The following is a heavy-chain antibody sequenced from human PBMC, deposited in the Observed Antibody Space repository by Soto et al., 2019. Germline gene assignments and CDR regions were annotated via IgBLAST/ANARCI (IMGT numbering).Heavy chain of an antibody. V-gene: IGHV3-23*01. D-gene: IGHD6-19*01. CDR2: ISGSGGST. CDR1: GFTFSSYA. J-gene: IGHJ4*02. CDR3: AKDGREQWLGTGVCEY. Sequence: PGGSLRLSCAASGFTFSSYAMSWVRQAPGKGLEWVSAISGSGGSTYYADSVKGRFTISRDNSKNTLYLQMNSLRAEDTAVYYCAKDGREQWLGTGVCEYWGQVTLVAV.